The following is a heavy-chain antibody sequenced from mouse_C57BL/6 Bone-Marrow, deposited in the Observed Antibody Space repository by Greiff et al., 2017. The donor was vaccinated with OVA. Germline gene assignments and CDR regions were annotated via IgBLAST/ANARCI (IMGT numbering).Heavy chain of an antibody. CDR2: IYPSSGNT. CDR3: ARDGCYLYWYFDV. D-gene: IGHD2-3*01. CDR1: GYTFTSYG. V-gene: IGHV1-81*01. J-gene: IGHJ1*03. Sequence: VQLQQSGAELARPGASVKLSCKASGYTFTSYGISWVKQRTGQGLEWIGEIYPSSGNTYYNEKFKGKATLTADKSSSTAYMQLRSLTSEASAVYCGARDGCYLYWYFDVWGKGTTVTVSS.